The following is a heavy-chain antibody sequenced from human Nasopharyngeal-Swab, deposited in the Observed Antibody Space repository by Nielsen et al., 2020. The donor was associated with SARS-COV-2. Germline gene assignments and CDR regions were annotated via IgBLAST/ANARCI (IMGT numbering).Heavy chain of an antibody. CDR2: IKSDGSTT. CDR3: TRDFSAAAGSFDI. J-gene: IGHJ3*02. D-gene: IGHD6-13*01. CDR1: GFTFSSYW. Sequence: GGSLRLSCAASGFTFSSYWMHWVRQAPGKGLVWVSRIKSDGSTTNYADSVKGRFTISRDNAKNTLYLQTHSLRAEDTAVYYCTRDFSAAAGSFDIWGQGTMVTVSS. V-gene: IGHV3-74*01.